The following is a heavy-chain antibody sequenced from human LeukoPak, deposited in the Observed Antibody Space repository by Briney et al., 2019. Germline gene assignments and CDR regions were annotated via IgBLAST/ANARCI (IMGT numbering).Heavy chain of an antibody. V-gene: IGHV3-23*01. CDR2: IGGSSDTT. J-gene: IGHJ4*02. D-gene: IGHD5-18*01. Sequence: PGGSLRLSCAAAGFTFSSHAMNWVRQAPGKGLEWVSSIGGSSDTTSYADSVKGRFTISRDNSKRTLYLQMNSLRAEDTAVYYCARSGYSYAFDYWGQGTLVTVSS. CDR1: GFTFSSHA. CDR3: ARSGYSYAFDY.